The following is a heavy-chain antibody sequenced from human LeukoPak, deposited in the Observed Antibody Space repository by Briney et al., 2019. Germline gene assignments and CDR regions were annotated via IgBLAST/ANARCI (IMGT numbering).Heavy chain of an antibody. J-gene: IGHJ3*02. D-gene: IGHD1-1*01. V-gene: IGHV3-23*01. Sequence: GGSLRLSCAASGFTFNSYGMHWVRQAPGKGLEWVSAISGSGGSTYYADSVKGRFTISRDNSKNTLYLQMNSLRAEDTAVYYCAKIESDPVQDDAFDIWGQGTMVTVSS. CDR3: AKIESDPVQDDAFDI. CDR1: GFTFNSYG. CDR2: ISGSGGST.